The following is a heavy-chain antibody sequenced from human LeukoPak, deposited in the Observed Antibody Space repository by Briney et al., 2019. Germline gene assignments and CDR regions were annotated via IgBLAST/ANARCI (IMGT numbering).Heavy chain of an antibody. V-gene: IGHV1-8*02. CDR3: ARGAFDI. J-gene: IGHJ3*02. Sequence: ASVKVSCKASGYTFTSYYMHWVRQAPGQGLEWMGWMNPNSGNTGYAQKFQGRVTTTRNTSISTAYMELSSLRSEDTAVYYCARGAFDIWGQGTMVTVSS. CDR1: GYTFTSYY. CDR2: MNPNSGNT.